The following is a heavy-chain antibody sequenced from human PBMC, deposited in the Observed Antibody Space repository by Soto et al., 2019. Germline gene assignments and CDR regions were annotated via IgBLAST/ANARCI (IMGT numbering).Heavy chain of an antibody. CDR1: GGTFSRHA. V-gene: IGHV1-69*01. CDR2: IIPIFGTA. D-gene: IGHD3-22*01. Sequence: QVQLVQSGAEVRKPGSSVKVSCKASGGTFSRHAISWVRQAPGQGLEWMGGIIPIFGTANHAQKFQGRVTIIADESTSTAYMELSRLRSEDTAIYYCARGWGYDSSDYYYAYWGQGPLVIVSS. J-gene: IGHJ4*02. CDR3: ARGWGYDSSDYYYAY.